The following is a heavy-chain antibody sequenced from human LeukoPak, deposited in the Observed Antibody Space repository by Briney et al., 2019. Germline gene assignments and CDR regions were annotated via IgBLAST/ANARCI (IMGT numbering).Heavy chain of an antibody. V-gene: IGHV3-21*01. CDR3: AREEYSSGWYRYYYMDV. J-gene: IGHJ6*03. D-gene: IGHD6-19*01. Sequence: GGSLRLSCAASGFTFSSYSMNWVRQAPGTGLEGVSSISSSSSYIYYADSVKGRFTISRDNAKNSLYLQMNSLRAEDTAVYYCAREEYSSGWYRYYYMDVWGKGTTVTVSS. CDR2: ISSSSSYI. CDR1: GFTFSSYS.